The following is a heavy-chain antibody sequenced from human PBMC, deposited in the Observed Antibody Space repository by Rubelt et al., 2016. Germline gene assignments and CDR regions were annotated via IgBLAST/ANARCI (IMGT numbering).Heavy chain of an antibody. D-gene: IGHD3-10*01. Sequence: APGKGLEWVAVIWYDGSNKYYADSVKGRFTISRDNSKNTLYLQMNSLRAEDTAVYYCARDRRRTDGSGSPNWFDPWGQGTLVTVSS. V-gene: IGHV3-33*01. J-gene: IGHJ5*02. CDR2: IWYDGSNK. CDR3: ARDRRRTDGSGSPNWFDP.